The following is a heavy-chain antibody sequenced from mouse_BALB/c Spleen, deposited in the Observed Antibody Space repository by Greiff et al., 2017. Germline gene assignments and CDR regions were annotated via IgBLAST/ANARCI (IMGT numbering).Heavy chain of an antibody. V-gene: IGHV6-6*02. Sequence: EVKVVESGGGLVQPGGSMKLSCVASGFTFSNYWMNWVRQSPEKGLEWVAEIRLKSNNYATHYAESVKGRFTISRDDSKSSVYLQMNNLRAEDTGIYYCTRGYYDYLYAMDYWGQGTSVTVSS. CDR3: TRGYYDYLYAMDY. CDR2: IRLKSNNYAT. J-gene: IGHJ4*01. D-gene: IGHD2-4*01. CDR1: GFTFSNYW.